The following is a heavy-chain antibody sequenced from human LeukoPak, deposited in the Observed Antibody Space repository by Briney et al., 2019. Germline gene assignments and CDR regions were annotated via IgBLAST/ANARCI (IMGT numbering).Heavy chain of an antibody. CDR1: GGSISSYY. CDR3: ARKGHTGWYFDY. V-gene: IGHV4-59*01. J-gene: IGHJ4*02. Sequence: SETLSLTCTGSGGSISSYYWSWIRQPPGKGLEWIGYIYYSGSTNYNPSLKSRVTISVDTSKNQFSLKLSSVTAADTAVYYCARKGHTGWYFDYWGQGTLVTVSS. CDR2: IYYSGST. D-gene: IGHD6-19*01.